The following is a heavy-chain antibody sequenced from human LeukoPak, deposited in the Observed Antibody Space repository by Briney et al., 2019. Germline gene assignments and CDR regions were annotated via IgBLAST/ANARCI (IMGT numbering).Heavy chain of an antibody. Sequence: GGSLRLSCAASGFTVSSNYMSWVRQAPGKGLEWVSVIYSGGSTYYADSVKGRFTISRDNSKNTLYLQMNSLRAEDTAVYYCARVVRRFGELFREVDAFDIWGQGTMVTVSS. CDR3: ARVVRRFGELFREVDAFDI. CDR1: GFTVSSNY. V-gene: IGHV3-66*01. J-gene: IGHJ3*02. D-gene: IGHD3-10*01. CDR2: IYSGGST.